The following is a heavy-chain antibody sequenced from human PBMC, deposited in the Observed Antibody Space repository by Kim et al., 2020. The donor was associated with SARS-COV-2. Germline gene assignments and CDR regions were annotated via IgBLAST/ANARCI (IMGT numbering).Heavy chain of an antibody. J-gene: IGHJ5*01. CDR3: AREGYYGSGGYFNTWFDP. D-gene: IGHD3-10*01. V-gene: IGHV4-39*07. Sequence: LKSRVTISVDTSKNQFSLQLTSVTAADTAFYYCAREGYYGSGGYFNTWFDPWGKGILVTVSS.